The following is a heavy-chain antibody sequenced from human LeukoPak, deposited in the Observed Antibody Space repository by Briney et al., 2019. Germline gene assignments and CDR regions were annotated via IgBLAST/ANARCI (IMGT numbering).Heavy chain of an antibody. V-gene: IGHV3-7*01. J-gene: IGHJ3*01. CDR2: IKEDGSKI. CDR3: ARDSTLYCNDGTCHWGLDL. CDR1: GFRFNTYW. D-gene: IGHD2-15*01. Sequence: GGSLRLSCAASGFRFNTYWMSWVRQAPGKGLERVADIKEDGSKIYYVDSVKGRFTISRDNAKNSLYLQMNSLRAEDTAVYYCARDSTLYCNDGTCHWGLDLWGQGTVVTVSS.